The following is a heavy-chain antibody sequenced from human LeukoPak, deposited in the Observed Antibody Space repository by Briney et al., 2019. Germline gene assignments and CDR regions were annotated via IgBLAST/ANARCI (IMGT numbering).Heavy chain of an antibody. J-gene: IGHJ4*02. CDR1: GFNFDDYG. D-gene: IGHD1-1*01. CDR2: INWNGGST. CDR3: ARGERGDFDF. Sequence: GGSLRLSCAASGFNFDDYGMSWVRQAPGKGLEWVSGINWNGGSTGFVDSVKGRFTISRDNAKNSLYLQMNSLRAEDTALYYCARGERGDFDFWGRGTLVTVSS. V-gene: IGHV3-20*04.